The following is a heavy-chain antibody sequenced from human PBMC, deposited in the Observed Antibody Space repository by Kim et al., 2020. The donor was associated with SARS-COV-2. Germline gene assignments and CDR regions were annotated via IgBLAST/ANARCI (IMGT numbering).Heavy chain of an antibody. J-gene: IGHJ6*02. CDR3: ARDAPHPDYYGMDV. V-gene: IGHV3-48*02. Sequence: GGSLRLSCAASGFTFSSYSMNWVRQAPGKGLEWVSYISSSSSTIYYADSVKGRFTISRDNAKNSLYLQMNSLRDEDTAVYYCARDAPHPDYYGMDVWGQGTTVTVSS. CDR1: GFTFSSYS. CDR2: ISSSSSTI.